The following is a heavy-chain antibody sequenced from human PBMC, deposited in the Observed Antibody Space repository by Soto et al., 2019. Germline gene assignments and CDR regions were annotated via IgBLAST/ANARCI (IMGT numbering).Heavy chain of an antibody. CDR2: ISAYNGNT. Sequence: GASVKVSCKASGYTFTSYGISWVRQAPGQGLEWMGWISAYNGNTNYAQKLQGRVTMTTDTSTSTAYMVLRSLRSDDTAVYYCASGSREYYDFWSGYYPDYYYYGMDVWGQGTTVTVSS. J-gene: IGHJ6*02. CDR3: ASGSREYYDFWSGYYPDYYYYGMDV. D-gene: IGHD3-3*01. V-gene: IGHV1-18*01. CDR1: GYTFTSYG.